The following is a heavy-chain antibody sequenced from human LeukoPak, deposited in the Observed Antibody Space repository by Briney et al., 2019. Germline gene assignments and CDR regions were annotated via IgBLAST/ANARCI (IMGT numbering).Heavy chain of an antibody. CDR3: ARGARPQPRGGIRYYDWLSPPHAFDI. CDR1: GFSFSSYG. CDR2: MKQDGSEK. V-gene: IGHV3-7*01. Sequence: GRSLRLSCAASGFSFSSYGMHLVHQAPRKGLEWVANMKQDGSEKKYVDSVKGRFTSSRDNTKNSLYLQMNSLRVEDTAVYYCARGARPQPRGGIRYYDWLSPPHAFDIWGQGTMVTVSS. D-gene: IGHD3-9*01. J-gene: IGHJ3*02.